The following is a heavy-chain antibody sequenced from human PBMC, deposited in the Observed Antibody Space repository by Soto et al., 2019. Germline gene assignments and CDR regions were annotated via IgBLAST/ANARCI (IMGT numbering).Heavy chain of an antibody. Sequence: QVHLVQSGAEVKKPGSSVKVSCKASGGTFSNYPITWVRRAPGQGLEWLGGIIPMFGKADYTQKFQGRVTITADEPTSTAYMELSSLRSEDTATFYCARSIQLDYLHGLDVWGQGTTVTVS. CDR3: ARSIQLDYLHGLDV. CDR2: IIPMFGKA. D-gene: IGHD4-17*01. V-gene: IGHV1-69*01. CDR1: GGTFSNYP. J-gene: IGHJ6*02.